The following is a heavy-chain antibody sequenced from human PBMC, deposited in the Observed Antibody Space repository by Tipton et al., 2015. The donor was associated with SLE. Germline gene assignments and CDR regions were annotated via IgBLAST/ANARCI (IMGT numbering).Heavy chain of an antibody. Sequence: TLSLTCTVSDDSFSTYYWSWSRQPPGGGLEWIGYIYYSGSTNYNPSLKSRVTISVDTSKNQFSLNLSSVTAADTAIYYCARVGYSGTSPYYYYYMDVWGKGTTVTVSS. CDR3: ARVGYSGTSPYYYYYMDV. CDR1: DDSFSTYY. V-gene: IGHV4-59*01. CDR2: IYYSGST. D-gene: IGHD1-26*01. J-gene: IGHJ6*03.